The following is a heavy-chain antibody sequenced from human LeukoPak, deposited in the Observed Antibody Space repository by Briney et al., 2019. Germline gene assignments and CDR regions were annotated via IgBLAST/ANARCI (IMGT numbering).Heavy chain of an antibody. CDR3: TRRAYGNGRENFDF. J-gene: IGHJ4*02. V-gene: IGHV1-2*02. CDR2: TNPDSGGT. CDR1: GYSFTDYY. D-gene: IGHD5-12*01. Sequence: ASVKVSCKASGYSFTDYYMHWVRQAPGKGLEWMGWTNPDSGGTSSAQKFQGRVTMTRDTSIGTAYMELSRLTSDDTAVYFCTRRAYGNGRENFDFWGQGTLVTVSS.